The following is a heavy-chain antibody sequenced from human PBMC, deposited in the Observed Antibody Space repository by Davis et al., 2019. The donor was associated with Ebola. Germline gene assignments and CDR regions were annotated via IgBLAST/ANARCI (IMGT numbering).Heavy chain of an antibody. CDR2: IYYSGIP. CDR1: GGSISSGGYY. D-gene: IGHD5-24*01. J-gene: IGHJ4*02. V-gene: IGHV4-31*03. Sequence: TLSLTCTVSGGSISSGGYYWSWLRQLPGKGLEWIGYIYYSGIPYSNPSLGSRVTISVETSKNQFSLNLSSVTAADTAVYYCARLRTEMASFYFEYWGQGTLVTVSS. CDR3: ARLRTEMASFYFEY.